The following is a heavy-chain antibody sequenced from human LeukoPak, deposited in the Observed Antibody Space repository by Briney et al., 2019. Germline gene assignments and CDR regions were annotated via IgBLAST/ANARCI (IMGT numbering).Heavy chain of an antibody. Sequence: ASVKVSCKASGNTFNSDYMHWVRQAPGQGLEWLRIINPSGDGTSYAQKFQGRVTMTRDMSTSTVYMELSSLRSEDTAVYYCARDPYDSSGYSIDYWGQGTLVTVSS. CDR1: GNTFNSDY. J-gene: IGHJ4*02. D-gene: IGHD3-22*01. CDR3: ARDPYDSSGYSIDY. CDR2: INPSGDGT. V-gene: IGHV1-46*02.